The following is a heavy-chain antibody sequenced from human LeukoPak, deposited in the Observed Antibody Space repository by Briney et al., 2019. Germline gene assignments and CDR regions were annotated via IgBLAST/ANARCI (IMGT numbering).Heavy chain of an antibody. D-gene: IGHD1-1*01. V-gene: IGHV3-23*01. CDR2: IRGSGSST. CDR1: GFTFSSYA. CDR3: ASPSGTDH. Sequence: PGGSLRLSCAASGFTFSSYAMSWVRQAPGKGLECVSVIRGSGSSTYYADSVKGRFTISRDNSKNTLYLQMNSLRVEDTAVYYCASPSGTDHWGQGTLVTVSS. J-gene: IGHJ4*02.